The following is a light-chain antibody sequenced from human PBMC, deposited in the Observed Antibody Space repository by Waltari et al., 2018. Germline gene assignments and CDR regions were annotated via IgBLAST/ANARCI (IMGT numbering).Light chain of an antibody. CDR3: QQFHLYPLT. CDR2: KAS. V-gene: IGKV1-5*03. CDR1: QTISSW. Sequence: QMTQSPSTLSASVGDRVTISCRASQTISSWLAWYQQKPVKAPRLLIYKASTLESGVSSRFSGSGAGTDFTLTINSLQPNDSATYYCQQFHLYPLTFGGGTKVEIK. J-gene: IGKJ4*01.